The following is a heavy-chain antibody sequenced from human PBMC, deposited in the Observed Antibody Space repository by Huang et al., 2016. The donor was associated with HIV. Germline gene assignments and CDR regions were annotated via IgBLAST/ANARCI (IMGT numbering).Heavy chain of an antibody. CDR2: ISYEGRNK. D-gene: IGHD6-19*01. CDR1: GFTFPNYA. CDR3: ARSAVPGDGDWFDP. J-gene: IGHJ5*02. Sequence: QVQLVESGGGLVQPGRSLRLSCAASGFTFPNYAIHWVRQAQGKGLEGVAFISYEGRNKFYADSGKGRFTISRDNSKSTLYLLMNSLRVDDTALYYCARSAVPGDGDWFDPWGQGTLVTVSS. V-gene: IGHV3-30*04.